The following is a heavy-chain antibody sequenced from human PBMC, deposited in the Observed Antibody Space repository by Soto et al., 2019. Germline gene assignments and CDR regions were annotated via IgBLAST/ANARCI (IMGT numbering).Heavy chain of an antibody. CDR2: INHTGGT. CDR3: ATRITVFGLLIPPFDP. J-gene: IGHJ5*02. CDR1: GGSVNGYY. V-gene: IGHV4-34*01. D-gene: IGHD3-3*01. Sequence: PSETLSLTCAVYGGSVNGYYWNWIRQPPGKGLEWIGEINHTGGTHYNPSLKSRVTMSVDTSKNQFSLRLSSVTAADMAIYYCATRITVFGLLIPPFDPWGQGTQVTSPQ.